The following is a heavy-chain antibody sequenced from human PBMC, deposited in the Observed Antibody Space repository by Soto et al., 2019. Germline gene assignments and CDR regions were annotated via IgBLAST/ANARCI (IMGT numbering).Heavy chain of an antibody. D-gene: IGHD6-13*01. CDR2: ITRDGGST. Sequence: EVQLVESGGVVVQPGGSLRLSCAASGFTFDDHAMHWVRQAPGKGLEWVPLITRDGGSTYYADSVMGRFTISRDNSKNSLYLQMNSLRTEDTALYYCAKDGGYSASWYGYCDYWGQGTLVTVSS. CDR3: AKDGGYSASWYGYCDY. CDR1: GFTFDDHA. V-gene: IGHV3-43D*04. J-gene: IGHJ4*02.